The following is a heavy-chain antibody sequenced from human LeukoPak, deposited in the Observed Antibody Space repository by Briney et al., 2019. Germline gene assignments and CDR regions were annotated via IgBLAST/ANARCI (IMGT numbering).Heavy chain of an antibody. J-gene: IGHJ4*02. CDR3: ARGEASTVVSPYYFDY. Sequence: PSQTLSLTCDVSGYSISSGYYWGWIRQPPENGLERIGSIYHSGSTYYNPSLKSRVTISVDTSKSQFSLKLSSVAAADTAVYYCARGEASTVVSPYYFDYWGQGTLVTVSS. D-gene: IGHD4-23*01. CDR1: GYSISSGYY. V-gene: IGHV4-38-2*01. CDR2: IYHSGST.